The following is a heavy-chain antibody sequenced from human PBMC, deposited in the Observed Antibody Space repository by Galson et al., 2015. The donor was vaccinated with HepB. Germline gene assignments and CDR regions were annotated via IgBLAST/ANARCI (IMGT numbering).Heavy chain of an antibody. J-gene: IGHJ4*02. D-gene: IGHD1-26*01. CDR3: ARGHDGGSYLDY. V-gene: IGHV1-2*06. Sequence: SVKVSCKASGYTFTGYYIHWVRQAPGQGLEWMGRINPISGDTNSAQKFQGRVTMTRDTSISTAQMELSRLRFDDTAVYYCARGHDGGSYLDYWGQGTLVTVSS. CDR2: INPISGDT. CDR1: GYTFTGYY.